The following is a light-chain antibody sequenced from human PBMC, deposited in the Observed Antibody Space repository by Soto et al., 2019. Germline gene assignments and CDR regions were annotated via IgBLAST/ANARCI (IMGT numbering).Light chain of an antibody. J-gene: IGKJ4*01. CDR2: DAS. CDR1: ESVNRW. Sequence: DIQMTQSPSTLSASVGDRVTITCRASESVNRWLAWYQQKPGKAPKLLIYDASGLERGVPSRFSGSGSGTEFRLTLSSLQSDDFATYYCQQYYSYSLTFGGGTKVEIK. CDR3: QQYYSYSLT. V-gene: IGKV1-5*01.